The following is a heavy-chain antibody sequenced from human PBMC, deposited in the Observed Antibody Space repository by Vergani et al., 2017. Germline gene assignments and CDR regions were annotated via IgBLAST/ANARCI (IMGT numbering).Heavy chain of an antibody. J-gene: IGHJ4*02. Sequence: EVQLVESGGGLVKPGGSLRLSCAASGFTFSSYSMNWVRQAPGKGLEWVSSISSSSSYIYYADSVKGRFTISRDNAKNSLYLQMNSLRAEDTAVYYCAKDLVDKTTQGFDYWGQGTLVTVSS. CDR3: AKDLVDKTTQGFDY. CDR1: GFTFSSYS. CDR2: ISSSSSYI. V-gene: IGHV3-21*04. D-gene: IGHD3-9*01.